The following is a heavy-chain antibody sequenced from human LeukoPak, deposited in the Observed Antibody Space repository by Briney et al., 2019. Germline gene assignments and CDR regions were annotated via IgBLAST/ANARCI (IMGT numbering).Heavy chain of an antibody. Sequence: ASVKVSCKASGYTFTSYYMHWVRQAPGQGLEWMGIINPSGGSTSYAQKFQGRVTMTRDTSTSTVYMELSSLRSEDTAVYYCASYSSSWSGVYNWFDPWGQGTLVTVSS. D-gene: IGHD6-13*01. CDR3: ASYSSSWSGVYNWFDP. CDR1: GYTFTSYY. J-gene: IGHJ5*02. V-gene: IGHV1-46*01. CDR2: INPSGGST.